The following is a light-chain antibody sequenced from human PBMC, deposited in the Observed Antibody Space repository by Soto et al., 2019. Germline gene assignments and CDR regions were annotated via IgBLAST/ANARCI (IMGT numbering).Light chain of an antibody. CDR2: AAS. Sequence: AIRMTQSPSSFSASTGDRVTITCRASQGISSYLAWYQQKPGKAPKLLIYAASTSQSGVPSRFSGSGSGTDFTLTISCLQSEDFATYYCQQYYSSPLTFGGGTKVEIK. J-gene: IGKJ4*01. CDR1: QGISSY. CDR3: QQYYSSPLT. V-gene: IGKV1-8*01.